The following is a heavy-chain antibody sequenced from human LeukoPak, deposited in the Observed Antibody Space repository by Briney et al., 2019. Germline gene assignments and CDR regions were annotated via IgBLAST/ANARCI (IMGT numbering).Heavy chain of an antibody. D-gene: IGHD5-18*01. CDR2: ISYDGSNK. CDR3: ARDTRLRRAEYFQH. Sequence: GGSLRLSCAASGFTFSSYAMHWVRQAPGKGLEWVAVISYDGSNKYYADSVKGRFTISRDNSKNTLYLQMNSLRAEDTAVYYCARDTRLRRAEYFQHWGQGTLVTVSS. J-gene: IGHJ1*01. CDR1: GFTFSSYA. V-gene: IGHV3-30-3*01.